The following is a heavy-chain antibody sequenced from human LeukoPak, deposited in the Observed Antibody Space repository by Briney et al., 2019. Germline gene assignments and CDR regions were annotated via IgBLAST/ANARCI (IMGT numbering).Heavy chain of an antibody. CDR3: ARSGFDSYEMFGY. CDR2: INPNSGGT. J-gene: IGHJ4*02. CDR1: GYTFTGYY. V-gene: IGHV1-2*06. D-gene: IGHD5-18*01. Sequence: ASVKVSCKASGYTFTGYYMHWVRQAPGQGLEWMGRINPNSGGTNYAQEFQGRVTMTRDTSISTAYMELSRLRSDDTAVYYCARSGFDSYEMFGYWGQGTLVSVSS.